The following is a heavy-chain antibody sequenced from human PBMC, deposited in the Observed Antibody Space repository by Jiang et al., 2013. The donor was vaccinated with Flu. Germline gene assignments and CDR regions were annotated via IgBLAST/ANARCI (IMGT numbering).Heavy chain of an antibody. CDR1: GYSFTNYW. D-gene: IGHD3-22*01. CDR2: IYPGDSDT. V-gene: IGHV5-51*03. J-gene: IGHJ4*02. Sequence: QLVESGAEVKKPGESLKISCKGSGYSFTNYWIGWVRQMPGKGLEWMGIIYPGDSDTTYSPSFRGQVTISADKSINTAYLQWSSLKASDSAMYYCARRLSSGPMIVGGDFDYWGQGTLVTVSS. CDR3: ARRLSSGPMIVGGDFDY.